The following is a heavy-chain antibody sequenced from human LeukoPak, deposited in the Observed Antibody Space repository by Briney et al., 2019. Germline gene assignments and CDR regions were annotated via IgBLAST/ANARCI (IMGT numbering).Heavy chain of an antibody. V-gene: IGHV3-30*18. CDR1: GFTFSSYG. D-gene: IGHD6-6*01. Sequence: PGGSLRLSCAASGFTFSSYGMHWVRQAPGKGLEWVAVISYDGSNKYYADSVKGRFTISRDNSKNTLYLQMNSLRAEDTAVYYCAKTPSSSNYWGQGTLVTVSS. CDR3: AKTPSSSNY. J-gene: IGHJ4*02. CDR2: ISYDGSNK.